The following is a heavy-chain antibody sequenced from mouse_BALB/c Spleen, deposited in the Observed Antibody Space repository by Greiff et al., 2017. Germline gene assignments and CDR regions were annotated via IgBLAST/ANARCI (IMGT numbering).Heavy chain of an antibody. CDR2: IRNKANGYTT. CDR3: ARVYYSYYFDY. Sequence: EVKLVESGGGLVQPGGSLRLSCATSGFTFTDYYMSWVRQPPGKALEWLGFIRNKANGYTTEYSASVKGRFTISRDNSQSILYLQMNTLRAEDSATYYCARVYYSYYFDYWGQGTTLTVSS. D-gene: IGHD1-1*01. CDR1: GFTFTDYY. V-gene: IGHV7-3*02. J-gene: IGHJ2*01.